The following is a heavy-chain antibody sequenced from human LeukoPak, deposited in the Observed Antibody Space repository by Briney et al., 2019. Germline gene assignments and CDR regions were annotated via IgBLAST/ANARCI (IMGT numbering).Heavy chain of an antibody. D-gene: IGHD4-23*01. CDR1: GGSISSYY. Sequence: AETLSLTWTVSGGSISSYYWSWIRQPPGKGLEWIGFIYYSGSTNYNPSLKSRVTISVDTSKNQFSLKLSSVTAADTAVYYCARDPGLSTTVVTAGYYYYCMDVWGQGTTVTVSS. CDR3: ARDPGLSTTVVTAGYYYYCMDV. V-gene: IGHV4-59*01. J-gene: IGHJ6*02. CDR2: IYYSGST.